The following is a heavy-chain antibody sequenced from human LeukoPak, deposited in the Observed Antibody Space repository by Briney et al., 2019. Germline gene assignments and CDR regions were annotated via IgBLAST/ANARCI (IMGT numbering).Heavy chain of an antibody. D-gene: IGHD3-10*01. Sequence: GGSLRLSCAASGFTFSAYSMNWVRQAPGKGLEWVAYISGSSGMIYYADSVRGRFTISRDNAKNSLCLQMNSLRDEDTAVYYCARYFGDPQGMDVWGQGTSVTVTS. CDR2: ISGSSGMI. V-gene: IGHV3-48*02. CDR3: ARYFGDPQGMDV. CDR1: GFTFSAYS. J-gene: IGHJ6*02.